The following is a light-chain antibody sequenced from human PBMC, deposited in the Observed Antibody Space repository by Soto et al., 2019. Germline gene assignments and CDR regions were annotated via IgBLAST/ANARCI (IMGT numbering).Light chain of an antibody. Sequence: VDRVTITCRASRSVELWLAWYKQKPGKAPKLLIYDASSLQGGVPSRFSGSGSGTDFTLTISSLQPEDFETYYCQQSYTTSITFGQGTRLEIK. CDR2: DAS. J-gene: IGKJ5*01. CDR1: RSVELW. CDR3: QQSYTTSIT. V-gene: IGKV1-39*01.